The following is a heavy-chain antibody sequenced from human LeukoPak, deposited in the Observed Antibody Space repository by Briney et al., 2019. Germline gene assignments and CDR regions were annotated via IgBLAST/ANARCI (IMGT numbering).Heavy chain of an antibody. CDR3: ARENYPPYYYYGMDV. V-gene: IGHV1-18*01. CDR2: ISAYNGNT. Sequence: GASVKVSCKASGYTFTSYGISWVRQAPGQGLEWMGWISAYNGNTNYAQKLQGRVTMTTDTSTSTAYMELRSLRSDDTAVYCCARENYPPYYYYGMDVWGQGTTVTVSS. D-gene: IGHD1-7*01. J-gene: IGHJ6*02. CDR1: GYTFTSYG.